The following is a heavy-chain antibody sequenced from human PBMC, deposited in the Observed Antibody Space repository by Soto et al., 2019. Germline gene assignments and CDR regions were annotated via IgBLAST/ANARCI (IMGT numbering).Heavy chain of an antibody. J-gene: IGHJ4*02. D-gene: IGHD2-15*01. CDR3: AKRRGAGGHFDY. V-gene: IGHV3-23*01. Sequence: WGSLRLSCAASGFTFSSYAMGWVRQGPGKGLEWVAVVSIGGSTHYADSVRGRFTISRDNSKNTLSLQMNSLTAEDTAVYFCAKRRGAGGHFDYWGQGALVTVSS. CDR1: GFTFSSYA. CDR2: VSIGGST.